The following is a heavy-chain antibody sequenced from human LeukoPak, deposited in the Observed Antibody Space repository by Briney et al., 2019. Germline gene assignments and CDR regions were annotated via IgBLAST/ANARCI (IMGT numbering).Heavy chain of an antibody. CDR3: ANEIRPNDY. V-gene: IGHV3-23*01. CDR2: ISISGGTT. D-gene: IGHD4-17*01. CDR1: GFAFSSHA. J-gene: IGHJ4*02. Sequence: PGESLRLSCTASGFAFSSHAMSWVRQAPGKGLEWVSSISISGGTTYYADSVKGRFTISRENSKSTLYLRMSSLRADDTAVYYCANEIRPNDYWGQGTLVTVAS.